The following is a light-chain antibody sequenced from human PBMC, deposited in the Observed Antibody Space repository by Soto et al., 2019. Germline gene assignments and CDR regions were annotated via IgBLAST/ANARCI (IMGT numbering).Light chain of an antibody. CDR3: KQYGSSPVT. CDR1: QSVSSTY. V-gene: IGKV3-20*01. Sequence: EIVLTQSPGTLSLSPGERATLSCRASQSVSSTYLAWYQHKPGQAPRLLIYGASNRATGIPDRFSGSGSVTDFTLTISRLEPEDFALYYCKQYGSSPVTFGQGTKLEIK. CDR2: GAS. J-gene: IGKJ2*01.